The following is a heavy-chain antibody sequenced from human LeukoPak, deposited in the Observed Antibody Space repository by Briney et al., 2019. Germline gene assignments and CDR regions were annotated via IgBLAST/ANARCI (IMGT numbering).Heavy chain of an antibody. V-gene: IGHV4-34*01. CDR2: INHSGST. J-gene: IGHJ5*02. Sequence: SETLSLICAVYGGSFSGYYWSWIRQPPGKGLEWIGEINHSGSTNYNPSLKSRVTISVDTSKNQFSLKLSSVTAADTAVYYCARVDSWFDPWGQGTLVTVSS. CDR3: ARVDSWFDP. D-gene: IGHD2-2*03. CDR1: GGSFSGYY.